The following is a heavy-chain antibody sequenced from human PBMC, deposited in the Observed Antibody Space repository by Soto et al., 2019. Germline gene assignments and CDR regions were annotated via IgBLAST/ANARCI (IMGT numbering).Heavy chain of an antibody. J-gene: IGHJ4*02. CDR2: IRATGSET. V-gene: IGHV3-23*01. CDR1: GFTFSSYW. Sequence: PGGSLRLSCAASGFTFSSYWMSWVRQAPGKGLEWVSDIRATGSETYYADSVKGRFTISRDNSKNTLYLQMNSLRAEDTAVYYCAKDRPGTRYCSGGSCYYFDYWGQGTLVTVS. D-gene: IGHD2-15*01. CDR3: AKDRPGTRYCSGGSCYYFDY.